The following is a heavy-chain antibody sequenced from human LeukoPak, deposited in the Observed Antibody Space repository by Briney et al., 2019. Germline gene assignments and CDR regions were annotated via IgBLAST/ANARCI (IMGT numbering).Heavy chain of an antibody. V-gene: IGHV1-58*02. CDR1: GFTFTSSA. J-gene: IGHJ4*02. CDR3: AALYYDSPPFDY. Sequence: SVKVSCKASGFTFTSSAMQWVRQARGQRLEWIGWIVVGSGNTNYAQKFQERVTITRDMSTSTAYMELSSLRSEDMDVYYCAALYYDSPPFDYWGQGTLVTVSS. D-gene: IGHD3-22*01. CDR2: IVVGSGNT.